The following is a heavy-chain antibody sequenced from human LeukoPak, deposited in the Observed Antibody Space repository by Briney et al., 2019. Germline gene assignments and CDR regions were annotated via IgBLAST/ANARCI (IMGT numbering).Heavy chain of an antibody. V-gene: IGHV3-30-3*01. CDR2: ISYDGSNK. CDR3: ARDTNSGSYYDKFDY. Sequence: GRSLRLSCAASGFTFSSYAMHWVRQAPGKGLEWVAVISYDGSNKYYADSVKGRFTISRDNSKNTLYLQMNSLRAEDTAVYYCARDTNSGSYYDKFDYWGQGTLVTASS. J-gene: IGHJ4*02. CDR1: GFTFSSYA. D-gene: IGHD1-26*01.